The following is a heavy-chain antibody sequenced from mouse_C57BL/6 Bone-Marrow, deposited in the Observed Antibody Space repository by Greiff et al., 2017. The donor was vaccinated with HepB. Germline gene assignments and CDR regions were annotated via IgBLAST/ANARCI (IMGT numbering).Heavy chain of an antibody. J-gene: IGHJ2*01. CDR1: GFTFSDYY. CDR3: ARGVYGSSCPYFDY. D-gene: IGHD1-1*01. Sequence: EVQLVESEGGLVQPGSSMKLSCTASGFTFSDYYMAWVRQVPEKGLEWVANINYDGSSTYYLDSLKSRFIISRDNAKNILYLQMSSLKSEDTATYYCARGVYGSSCPYFDYWDQGTTLTVTS. CDR2: INYDGSST. V-gene: IGHV5-16*01.